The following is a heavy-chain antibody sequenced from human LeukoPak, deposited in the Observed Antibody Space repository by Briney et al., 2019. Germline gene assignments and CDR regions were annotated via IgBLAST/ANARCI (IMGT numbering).Heavy chain of an antibody. V-gene: IGHV3-23*01. CDR1: GFTFSSCA. CDR3: AKVLPAANTAN. J-gene: IGHJ4*02. CDR2: ISSSGGGT. Sequence: GGSLRLSCVGSGFTFSSCAMSWVRQAPGKGLEWVSAISSSGGGTYYADSVKGRFTISRDNSKNTLYLQMNSLRAEDTAVYYCAKVLPAANTANWGQGTLVTVSS. D-gene: IGHD2-2*01.